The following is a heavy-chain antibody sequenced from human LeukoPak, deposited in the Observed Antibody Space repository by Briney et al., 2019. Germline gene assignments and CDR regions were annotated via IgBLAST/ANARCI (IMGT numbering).Heavy chain of an antibody. CDR2: IKSKTDGGTT. J-gene: IGHJ3*02. Sequence: PGGSLRLSCAASGFTFSNAWMSWVRRAPGKGLEWVGRIKSKTDGGTTDYAAPVKGRFTISRDDSKNTLYLQMNSLKTEDTAVYYCTTGRLYDYVWGSYRYQNAFDIWGQGTMVTVSS. CDR3: TTGRLYDYVWGSYRYQNAFDI. D-gene: IGHD3-16*02. V-gene: IGHV3-15*01. CDR1: GFTFSNAW.